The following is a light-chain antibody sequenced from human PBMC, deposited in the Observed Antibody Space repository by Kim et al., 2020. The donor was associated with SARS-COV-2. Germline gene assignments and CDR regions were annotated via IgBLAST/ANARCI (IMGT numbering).Light chain of an antibody. V-gene: IGLV2-11*01. Sequence: QSALTQPRSASGSPGQSVTIFCTGTSSDVGGYEYVSWYQQHPGKVPKLMIYDVNRRPSGVPDRFSGSKSGNTASLTISGLQADDEADYYCCSYAGSYTALFGGGTKVTVL. CDR2: DVN. CDR1: SSDVGGYEY. CDR3: CSYAGSYTAL. J-gene: IGLJ2*01.